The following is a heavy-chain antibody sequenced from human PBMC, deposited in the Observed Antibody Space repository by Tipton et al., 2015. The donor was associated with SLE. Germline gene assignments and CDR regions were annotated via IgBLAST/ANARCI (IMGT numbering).Heavy chain of an antibody. Sequence: LRLSCTVSGGSISSSSYYWGWIRQPPGKGLEWIGRIYTSGSTNYNPSLKSRVTMSVDTSKNQFSLKLSSVTAADTAVYYCARGGAYYYYGMDVWGQGTTVTVSS. V-gene: IGHV4-39*07. J-gene: IGHJ6*02. CDR3: ARGGAYYYYGMDV. D-gene: IGHD3-16*01. CDR1: GGSISSSSYY. CDR2: IYTSGST.